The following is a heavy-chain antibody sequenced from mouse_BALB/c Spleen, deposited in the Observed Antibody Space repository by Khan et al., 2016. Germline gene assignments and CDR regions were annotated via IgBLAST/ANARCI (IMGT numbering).Heavy chain of an antibody. D-gene: IGHD2-4*01. CDR2: INTNTGEP. Sequence: QIQLVQSGPELKKPGETVKISCKASGYTFTNYGMNWVKQAPGKGLKWMGWINTNTGEPTYAEEFKGRFAFSLETSASTAYLQINNLKNEDTATXYCASFDYDMGFSYWCQGTLVTVSA. J-gene: IGHJ3*01. CDR1: GYTFTNYG. V-gene: IGHV9-3*02. CDR3: ASFDYDMGFSY.